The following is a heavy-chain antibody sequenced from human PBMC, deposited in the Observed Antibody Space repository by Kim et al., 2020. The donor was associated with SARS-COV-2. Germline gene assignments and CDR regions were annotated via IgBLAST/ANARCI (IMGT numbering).Heavy chain of an antibody. CDR2: IYHSGNT. CDR1: GDSISSVHYY. J-gene: IGHJ1*01. Sequence: SETLSLTCSVSGDSISSVHYYWSWIRQPPGKGLEWVGYIYHSGNTNYNPSLESRVTSSVDRSKNQFSLRLNSVTAADTAVYYCARVGCSSRVNGYFQQWG. D-gene: IGHD2-2*01. V-gene: IGHV4-61*01. CDR3: ARVGCSSRVNGYFQQ.